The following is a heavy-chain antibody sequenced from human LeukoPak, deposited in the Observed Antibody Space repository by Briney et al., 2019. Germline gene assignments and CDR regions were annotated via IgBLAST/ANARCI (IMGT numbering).Heavy chain of an antibody. D-gene: IGHD3-9*01. Sequence: ASVKVSCKASGYTFTGHYMHWVRQAPGQGLEWMGWINPNSGGTNFAQKFQGRVTMTRDTSISTAYMELSRLRSDDTAVYYCARDRYLTYYDILTGYYSSWFDPWGQGTLVTV. J-gene: IGHJ5*02. V-gene: IGHV1-2*02. CDR1: GYTFTGHY. CDR3: ARDRYLTYYDILTGYYSSWFDP. CDR2: INPNSGGT.